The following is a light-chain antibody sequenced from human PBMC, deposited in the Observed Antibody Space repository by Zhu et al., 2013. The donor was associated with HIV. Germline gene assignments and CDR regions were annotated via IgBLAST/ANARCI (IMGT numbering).Light chain of an antibody. J-gene: IGLJ2*01. CDR2: EVS. Sequence: QSALTQPPSASGSPGQSVTISCTGTSSDVGGYNYVSWYQQHPGKAPKLMIYEVSKRPSGVSIRLSGSQSGNTASLTISGLQAEDEADYYCCSYAGGNTFVLFGGGTKLTVL. CDR1: SSDVGGYNY. V-gene: IGLV2-8*01. CDR3: CSYAGGNTFVL.